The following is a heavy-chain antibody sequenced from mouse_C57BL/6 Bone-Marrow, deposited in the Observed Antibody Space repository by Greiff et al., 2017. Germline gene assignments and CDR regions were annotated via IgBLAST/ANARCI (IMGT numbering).Heavy chain of an antibody. CDR3: ARDRVTTVVATGYYAMDY. CDR1: GFTFSSYA. D-gene: IGHD1-1*01. CDR2: ISDGGSYT. V-gene: IGHV5-4*01. J-gene: IGHJ4*01. Sequence: EVMLVESGGGLVKPGGSLKLSCAASGFTFSSYAMSWVRQTPEKRLEWVATISDGGSYTYYPANVKGRFTISRDNAKNNLYLQMSHLKSEDTAMYYCARDRVTTVVATGYYAMDYWGQGTSVTVSS.